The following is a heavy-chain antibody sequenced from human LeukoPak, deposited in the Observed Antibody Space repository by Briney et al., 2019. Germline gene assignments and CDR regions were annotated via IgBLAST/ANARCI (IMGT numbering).Heavy chain of an antibody. J-gene: IGHJ4*02. Sequence: GESLKISCKGSGYSFTSYWIGWVRQIPGKGLEWMGIIYPGDSDTRYSPSFQGQVTISADKSISTAYLQWSSLKASDTAMYYCARRGGYCSSTSCYPFDYWGQGTLVTVSS. V-gene: IGHV5-51*01. D-gene: IGHD2-2*01. CDR1: GYSFTSYW. CDR3: ARRGGYCSSTSCYPFDY. CDR2: IYPGDSDT.